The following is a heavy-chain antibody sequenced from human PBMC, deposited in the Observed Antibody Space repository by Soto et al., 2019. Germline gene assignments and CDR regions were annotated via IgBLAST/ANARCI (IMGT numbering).Heavy chain of an antibody. CDR3: ARALITMIVDY. V-gene: IGHV3-48*03. CDR2: ISSSGSTI. J-gene: IGHJ4*02. Sequence: LRLSCAASGFTFSSYEINWVRQAPGKGLEWVSYISSSGSTIYYADSVKGRFTISRDNAKNSLYLQMNSLRAEDTAVYYCARALITMIVDYWGQGTLVTVSS. CDR1: GFTFSSYE. D-gene: IGHD3-22*01.